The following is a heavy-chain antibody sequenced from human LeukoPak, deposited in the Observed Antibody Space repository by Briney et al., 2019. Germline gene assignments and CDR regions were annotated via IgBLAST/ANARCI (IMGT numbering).Heavy chain of an antibody. D-gene: IGHD3-10*01. Sequence: SETLSLTCTVSGGSISSSSYYWGWIPQPPGKGLEWIGSIYYSGSTYYNPALKSRVTISVDTSKNQYSLKLSSVTAADTAVYYGARYPFGDAFDIWGQGTMVTVSS. CDR2: IYYSGST. J-gene: IGHJ3*02. CDR1: GGSISSSSYY. CDR3: ARYPFGDAFDI. V-gene: IGHV4-39*01.